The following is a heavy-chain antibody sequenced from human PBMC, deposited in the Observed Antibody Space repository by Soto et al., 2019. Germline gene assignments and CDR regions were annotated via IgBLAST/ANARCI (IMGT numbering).Heavy chain of an antibody. J-gene: IGHJ6*02. CDR1: GGSFSGYY. V-gene: IGHV4-34*01. Sequence: SETLSLTCAVYGGSFSGYYWSWIRQPPGKGLEWIGEINHSGSTNYNPSLKSRVTISVDTSKNQFSLKLSSVTAADTAVYYCARGRRGSGKGMDVWGQGTTVTVSS. CDR2: INHSGST. D-gene: IGHD3-10*01. CDR3: ARGRRGSGKGMDV.